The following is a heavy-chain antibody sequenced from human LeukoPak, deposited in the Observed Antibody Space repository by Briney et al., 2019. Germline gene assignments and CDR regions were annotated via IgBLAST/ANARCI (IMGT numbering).Heavy chain of an antibody. CDR1: GFTFSGLR. CDR2: IDRDGGNR. CDR3: ARDRVGATDYFDY. J-gene: IGHJ4*02. V-gene: IGHV3-74*01. D-gene: IGHD1-26*01. Sequence: GGSLRLSCAASGFTFSGLRMHWVRQAPGQGLVWVSRIDRDGGNRNYADSVKGRITISRDNAMNMLYLQMNSLRAEDTAVYYCARDRVGATDYFDYWGQGTLVTVSS.